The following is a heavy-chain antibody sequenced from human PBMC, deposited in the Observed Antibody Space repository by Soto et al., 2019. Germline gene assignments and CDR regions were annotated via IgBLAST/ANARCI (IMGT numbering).Heavy chain of an antibody. CDR1: GYTFTSYY. D-gene: IGHD3-10*01. J-gene: IGHJ3*02. Sequence: ASVKVSCKASGYTFTSYYMHWVRQAPGQGLEWMGWISAYNGNTNYAQKLQGRVTMTTDTSTSTAYMELRSLRSDDTAVYYCARMDYYGSGADDAFDIWGQGTMVTVSS. CDR3: ARMDYYGSGADDAFDI. V-gene: IGHV1-18*04. CDR2: ISAYNGNT.